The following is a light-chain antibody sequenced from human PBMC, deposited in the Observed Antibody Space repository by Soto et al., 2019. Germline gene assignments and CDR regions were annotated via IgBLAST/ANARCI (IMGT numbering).Light chain of an antibody. CDR2: EVG. CDR1: SSDVGGYNY. Sequence: QSALTQPASVSGSPGQSITISCTGTSSDVGGYNYVSWYQHHPGKAPKLMIYEVGNRPSGVSNRFSGSKSGNTASLTISGLQAEDEADYYCSSYTGSSTPVFGGGTKVTVL. J-gene: IGLJ3*02. V-gene: IGLV2-14*01. CDR3: SSYTGSSTPV.